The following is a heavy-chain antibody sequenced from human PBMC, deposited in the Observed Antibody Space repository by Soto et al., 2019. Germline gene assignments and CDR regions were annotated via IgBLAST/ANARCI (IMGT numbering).Heavy chain of an antibody. Sequence: QVQLVQSGAEVKKPGASVKVSCKASGYTFTSYDINWVRQATGQGLEWMGWMNPNSGNTGYAQKFQDIVTMTRNTSISTAYMELSSLRSEDTAVYYCARRGYSSSWYYYYYYGMDVWGQGTTVTVSS. V-gene: IGHV1-8*01. CDR3: ARRGYSSSWYYYYYYGMDV. CDR1: GYTFTSYD. J-gene: IGHJ6*02. D-gene: IGHD6-13*01. CDR2: MNPNSGNT.